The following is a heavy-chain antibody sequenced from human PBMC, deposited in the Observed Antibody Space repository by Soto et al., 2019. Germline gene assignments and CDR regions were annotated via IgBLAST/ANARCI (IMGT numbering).Heavy chain of an antibody. V-gene: IGHV3-21*01. Sequence: GSLRLSCAASGFTFSSYSMNWVRQAPGKGLEWVSSISSSSSYIYYADSVKGRFTISRDNAKNSLYLQMNSLRAEDTAVYYCAAELEPDAFDIWGQGTMVTVSS. J-gene: IGHJ3*02. CDR1: GFTFSSYS. CDR2: ISSSSSYI. D-gene: IGHD1-1*01. CDR3: AAELEPDAFDI.